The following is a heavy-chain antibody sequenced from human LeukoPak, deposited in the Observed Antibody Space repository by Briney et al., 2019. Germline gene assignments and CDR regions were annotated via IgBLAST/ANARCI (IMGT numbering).Heavy chain of an antibody. Sequence: PGGSLRLSCAASGFTFSHYSINWVRQAPGKGLEWVSYISSSSSTIYYADSVKGRFTISRDNAKNSLYLQMNSLRAEDTAVYYCARGLYGSGKYYFDYWGQGTLVTVCS. J-gene: IGHJ4*02. CDR3: ARGLYGSGKYYFDY. D-gene: IGHD3-10*01. CDR2: ISSSSSTI. V-gene: IGHV3-48*01. CDR1: GFTFSHYS.